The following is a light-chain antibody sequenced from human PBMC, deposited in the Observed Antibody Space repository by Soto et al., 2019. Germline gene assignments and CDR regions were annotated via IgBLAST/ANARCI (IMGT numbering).Light chain of an antibody. CDR1: SSDVGDYNY. CDR3: CSYAGRYNLI. J-gene: IGLJ2*01. V-gene: IGLV2-11*01. CDR2: DVI. Sequence: QSALTQPRSVSGSPGQSVTISCTGTSSDVGDYNYVSWYQQHPGKAPKLLIYDVIKRPSGVPDRFSGSKSGNTASLTISGLQAEDEADYYCCSYAGRYNLIFGGGTKVTVL.